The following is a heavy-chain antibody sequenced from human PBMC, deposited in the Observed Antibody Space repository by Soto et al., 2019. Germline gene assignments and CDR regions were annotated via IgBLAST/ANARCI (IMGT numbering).Heavy chain of an antibody. J-gene: IGHJ4*02. CDR2: ISVYNGNT. CDR1: GYRYNSYD. CDR3: ARQSHYVGFDY. D-gene: IGHD4-17*01. V-gene: IGHV1-18*01. Sequence: ASVKVCCKASGYRYNSYDISWVRQAPGQGLEWMGWISVYNGNTNYAQKFQGRVTMTTDTSTSTAYMELRSLGSDDTAVYYCARQSHYVGFDYWGRGTLVTVSS.